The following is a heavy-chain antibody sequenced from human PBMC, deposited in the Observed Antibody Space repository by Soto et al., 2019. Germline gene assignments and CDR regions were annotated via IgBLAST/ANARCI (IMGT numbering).Heavy chain of an antibody. D-gene: IGHD5-18*01. CDR1: GGTFSTYA. J-gene: IGHJ4*02. CDR2: IIPMFGTA. Sequence: QVQRVQSGAEVKNPESSVKVSCKAPGGTFSTYAISWVRQAPGQGLEWMGGIIPMFGTANYAQRFQDRVTITADESTNTVYMELSSLRSEDTAVYFCASGIQLWLRRINNGYSGWGQGTLVTVSS. V-gene: IGHV1-69*12. CDR3: ASGIQLWLRRINNGYSG.